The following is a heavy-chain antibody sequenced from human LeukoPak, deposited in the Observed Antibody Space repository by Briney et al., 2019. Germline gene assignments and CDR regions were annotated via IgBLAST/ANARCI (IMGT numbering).Heavy chain of an antibody. CDR2: INHSGST. J-gene: IGHJ4*02. V-gene: IGHV4-34*01. D-gene: IGHD3-22*01. CDR3: ARVEEDYYDSSGYRG. Sequence: SETLSLTCAVYGGSFSGYYWSWLRQPPGKGLEWIGEINHSGSTNYNPSLKSRATISVDTSKNQFSLKLSSATAADTAVYYCARVEEDYYDSSGYRGWGQGTLVTVSS. CDR1: GGSFSGYY.